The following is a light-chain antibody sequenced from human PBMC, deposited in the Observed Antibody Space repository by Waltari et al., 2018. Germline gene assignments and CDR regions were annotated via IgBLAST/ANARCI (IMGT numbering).Light chain of an antibody. Sequence: DIQMTQSPSTLSASVGDSVTITCRASHTIIRWLAWYQQKPGKAPYLLMYKASALQSGVSSRFSGSGSGSEFTLTISRLQPDDSAIYYCQQYNTYPRTFGQGTKVEIK. V-gene: IGKV1-5*03. CDR2: KAS. CDR3: QQYNTYPRT. J-gene: IGKJ1*01. CDR1: HTIIRW.